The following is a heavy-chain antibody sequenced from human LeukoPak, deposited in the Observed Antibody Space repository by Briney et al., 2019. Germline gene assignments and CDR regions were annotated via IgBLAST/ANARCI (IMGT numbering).Heavy chain of an antibody. CDR3: ARETAQKGAHYMDV. Sequence: SETLSLTCTVSGDSISSSSSYWGWIRQPPGKGLEWIGSIYYSGSTYYNTSLKSRVTISVDTSNNQFSLKLTSVTAADTAVYYCARETAQKGAHYMDVWGKGTTVTISS. J-gene: IGHJ6*03. V-gene: IGHV4-39*07. CDR1: GDSISSSSSY. CDR2: IYYSGST. D-gene: IGHD3-16*01.